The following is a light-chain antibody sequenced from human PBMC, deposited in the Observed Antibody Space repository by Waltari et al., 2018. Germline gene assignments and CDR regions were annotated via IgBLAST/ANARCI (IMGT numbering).Light chain of an antibody. V-gene: IGKV1-5*03. CDR2: EAS. CDR1: EGVSNW. J-gene: IGKJ1*01. CDR3: QQHNSYPRT. Sequence: DLQMTQSPSTLSASVGDRVTVTCRASEGVSNWLAWYQLKPGKAPKLLIHEASTLESGVPSRFSGSGSGTDFTLTISSLQPDDFATYYCQQHNSYPRTFGQGTKVEIK.